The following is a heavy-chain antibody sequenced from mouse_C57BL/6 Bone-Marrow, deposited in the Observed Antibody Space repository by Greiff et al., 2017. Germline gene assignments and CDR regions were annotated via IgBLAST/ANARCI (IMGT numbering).Heavy chain of an antibody. CDR2: IHPNSGST. CDR3: ARDYYSNHWFAY. Sequence: QVQLLQPGAELVKPGASVKLSCKASGYTFTSYWMHWVKQRPGQGLEWIGMIHPNSGSTNYNEKFKSKVTLTVDKSSSTAYMQLSSRTAEDSAVYYCARDYYSNHWFAYWGQGTLVTVSA. D-gene: IGHD2-5*01. CDR1: GYTFTSYW. V-gene: IGHV1-64*01. J-gene: IGHJ3*01.